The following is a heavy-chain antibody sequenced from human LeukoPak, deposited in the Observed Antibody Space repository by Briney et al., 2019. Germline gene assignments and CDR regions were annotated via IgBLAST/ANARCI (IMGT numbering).Heavy chain of an antibody. V-gene: IGHV3-74*01. Sequence: GGSLRLSCAASGFTFSSYWMHWVRQAPGKGLMWVSHINTDGSTTSYADSVKGRFTISRDNAKNTLYLQMNSLRAEDTAVYYCARGSSWYDYWGQGTLVTVSS. J-gene: IGHJ4*02. CDR1: GFTFSSYW. CDR2: INTDGSTT. CDR3: ARGSSWYDY. D-gene: IGHD6-13*01.